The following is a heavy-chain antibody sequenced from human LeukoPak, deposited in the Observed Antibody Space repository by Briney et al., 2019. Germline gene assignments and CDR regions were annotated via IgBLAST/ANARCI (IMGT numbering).Heavy chain of an antibody. D-gene: IGHD3-22*01. Sequence: ASVKVSCNISGYTLTDFSMHWVRQAPGKGLEWMGGFNREDDEAIYAPHFQGRVTVTEDTSTETAYMELSSLRSEDTAVYYCATLDAYYDNSGRPLVPDWGQGTLVTVSS. CDR1: GYTLTDFS. V-gene: IGHV1-24*01. J-gene: IGHJ4*02. CDR3: ATLDAYYDNSGRPLVPD. CDR2: FNREDDEA.